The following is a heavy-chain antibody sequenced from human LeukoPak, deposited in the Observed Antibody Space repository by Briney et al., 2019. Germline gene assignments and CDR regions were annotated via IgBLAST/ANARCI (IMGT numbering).Heavy chain of an antibody. CDR2: IYPGDADT. D-gene: IGHD3-10*01. J-gene: IGHJ4*02. V-gene: IGHV5-51*01. CDR3: ARLTSVRGVDRYFDY. CDR1: GYSFTSYW. Sequence: GESLKISCKGSGYSFTSYWIGWVRQMPGKGLEWMGIIYPGDADTRYSPSSQDQVTISVDKSISTAYLQWSSLKASDTAMYYCARLTSVRGVDRYFDYWGQGPLVTVSS.